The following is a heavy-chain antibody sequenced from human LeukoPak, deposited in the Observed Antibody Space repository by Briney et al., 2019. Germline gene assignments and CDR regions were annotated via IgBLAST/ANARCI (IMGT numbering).Heavy chain of an antibody. Sequence: ASVKVSCKASGYTFTSYYMHWVRQAPGQGLEWMGWINPNSGGTNYAQKFQGRVTMTRDTSISTAYMELSRLRSDDTAVYYCARDRSPPSAPVAGNFDYWGQGALVTVSS. V-gene: IGHV1-2*02. J-gene: IGHJ4*02. CDR2: INPNSGGT. CDR1: GYTFTSYY. CDR3: ARDRSPPSAPVAGNFDY. D-gene: IGHD6-19*01.